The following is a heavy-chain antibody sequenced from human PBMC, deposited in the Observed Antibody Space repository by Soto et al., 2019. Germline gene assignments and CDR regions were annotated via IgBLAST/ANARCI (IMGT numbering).Heavy chain of an antibody. CDR1: GFDFKTYG. V-gene: IGHV3-33*01. CDR2: IGFDGTNI. Sequence: QVALVESGGGVVRPGRSLRLSCVASGFDFKTYGMHWVRQAPGKGLEWVAVIGFDGTNIHYSDSVRGRFSISRDNSENTVSLQMNSLRVEDTALYYCVRTACVINNCSYRGVRWGQGTLVTV. D-gene: IGHD1-20*01. CDR3: VRTACVINNCSYRGVR. J-gene: IGHJ4*02.